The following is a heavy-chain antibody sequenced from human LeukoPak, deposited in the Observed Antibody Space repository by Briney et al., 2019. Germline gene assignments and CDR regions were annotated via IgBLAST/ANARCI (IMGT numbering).Heavy chain of an antibody. J-gene: IGHJ4*02. V-gene: IGHV1-18*01. CDR1: GYTFTSYG. CDR2: ISAYNGNT. CDR3: ASGSNYGDYVDLDY. Sequence: GSVKFSCKASGYTFTSYGISWVRQAPGQGLEWMGWISAYNGNTNYAQKLQGRVTMTTDTSTSTAYMELRSLRSDDTAVYYCASGSNYGDYVDLDYWGQGTLVTVSS. D-gene: IGHD4-17*01.